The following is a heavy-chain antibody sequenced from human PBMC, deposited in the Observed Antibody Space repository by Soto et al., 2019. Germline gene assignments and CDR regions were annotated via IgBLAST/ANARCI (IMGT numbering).Heavy chain of an antibody. D-gene: IGHD6-6*01. V-gene: IGHV1-58*01. CDR2: IVVGSGNT. Sequence: GASVKVSCKASGFTFTSSAVQWVRQARGQRLEWIGWIVVGSGNTNYAQKFQERVTITRDMSTSTAYMELSSLRSEDTAVYYCAADKIPGSSAPPGMDVWGQGTTVTVS. CDR1: GFTFTSSA. J-gene: IGHJ6*02. CDR3: AADKIPGSSAPPGMDV.